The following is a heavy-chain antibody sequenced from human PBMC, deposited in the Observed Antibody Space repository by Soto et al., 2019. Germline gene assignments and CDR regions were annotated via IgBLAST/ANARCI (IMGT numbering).Heavy chain of an antibody. J-gene: IGHJ6*02. CDR3: AKDRWAKRYGYYGSYYYYGMDV. CDR1: GFTFSGSG. V-gene: IGHV3-30*18. Sequence: GRVLRRSCAAVGFTFSGSGIHWVRKAPGKGLEWVAVISYDGSNKYYADSVKGRFTISRDNSKNTLYLQMNSLRAEDTAVYYCAKDRWAKRYGYYGSYYYYGMDVWGQGTTVTASS. CDR2: ISYDGSNK. D-gene: IGHD4-17*01.